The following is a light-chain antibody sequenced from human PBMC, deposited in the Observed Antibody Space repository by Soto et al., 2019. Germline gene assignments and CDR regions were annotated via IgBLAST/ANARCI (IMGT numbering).Light chain of an antibody. CDR2: DAS. CDR1: TGDVGAYNF. J-gene: IGLJ3*02. CDR3: CSYAGRVTWV. Sequence: QSALTQPRSVSGSPGQSVTISCTGTTGDVGAYNFVSWYQLHPGKAPKLMIYDASKRPSGVPDRFSASKSGNTASLTISGLQAEDEADYYGCSYAGRVTWVFGGGTKLTVL. V-gene: IGLV2-11*01.